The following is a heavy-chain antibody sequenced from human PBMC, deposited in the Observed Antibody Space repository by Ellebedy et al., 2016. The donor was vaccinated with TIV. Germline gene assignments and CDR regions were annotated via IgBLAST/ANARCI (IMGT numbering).Heavy chain of an antibody. V-gene: IGHV3-20*04. Sequence: PGGSLRLSCAASGFTFDDYGMSWVRQAPGKGLEWVSGIKWNGGSTGYADAVKGRFTISRDIAKNTVYLQMNSLRVEDTAVYYCVRDLHGYNDQWGQGTLVTVSS. CDR2: IKWNGGST. CDR1: GFTFDDYG. CDR3: VRDLHGYNDQ. D-gene: IGHD3-10*01. J-gene: IGHJ4*02.